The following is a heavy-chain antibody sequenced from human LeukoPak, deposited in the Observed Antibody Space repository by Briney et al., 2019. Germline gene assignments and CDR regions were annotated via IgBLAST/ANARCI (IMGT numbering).Heavy chain of an antibody. J-gene: IGHJ5*02. CDR2: IYAGGST. Sequence: GGSLRLSCAASGFTVSTNYMSWVRQAPGKGLEWVSVIYAGGSTYYADSVKGRFTISRDNSKNTVYLQMNSLRAEDTAEYYCARDMGCSSTTCRNNWYDPWGQGTPVTVSS. V-gene: IGHV3-66*01. D-gene: IGHD2-2*01. CDR3: ARDMGCSSTTCRNNWYDP. CDR1: GFTVSTNY.